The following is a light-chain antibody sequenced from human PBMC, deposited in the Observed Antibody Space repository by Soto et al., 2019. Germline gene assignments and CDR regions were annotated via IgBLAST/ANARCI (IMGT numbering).Light chain of an antibody. Sequence: QMTQSPSSLSASVGDRVTISCRASQGIGNALGWYQHKPGKXPXXLIYAASSLQSGVPSRFSGSGSGTDFTLTISSLQPEDFATYYCQQSYRTPTFGQGTRLEIK. V-gene: IGKV1-39*01. CDR2: AAS. CDR1: QGIGNA. J-gene: IGKJ5*01. CDR3: QQSYRTPT.